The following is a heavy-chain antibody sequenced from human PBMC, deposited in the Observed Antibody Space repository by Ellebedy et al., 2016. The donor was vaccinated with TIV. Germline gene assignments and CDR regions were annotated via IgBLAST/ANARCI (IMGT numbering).Heavy chain of an antibody. CDR1: GGSISSSSYY. CDR2: IYYSGSN. J-gene: IGHJ5*02. V-gene: IGHV4-39*01. Sequence: MPSETLSLTCTVSGGSISSSSYYWGWIRQPPGKGLEWIGSIYYSGSNYYNPSLKSRVTISVDTSKNQFSLKLSSVTAADTAVYYCARTRATAVGLNWFDPWGQGTLVTVSS. D-gene: IGHD6-19*01. CDR3: ARTRATAVGLNWFDP.